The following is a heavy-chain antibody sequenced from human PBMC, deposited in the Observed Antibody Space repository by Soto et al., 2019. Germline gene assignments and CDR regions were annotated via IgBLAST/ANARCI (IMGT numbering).Heavy chain of an antibody. J-gene: IGHJ4*02. D-gene: IGHD6-19*01. CDR1: GFTFSSYA. Sequence: GGSLRLSCAASGFTFSSYAMSWVRQAPGKGLEWVSVISGSGGSTYYTDSVKGRFTISRDSSKNTVYLQMNSLRAEDTAVYYCAKGAGYSSGWYFDYWGQGTLVTVSS. CDR2: ISGSGGST. V-gene: IGHV3-23*01. CDR3: AKGAGYSSGWYFDY.